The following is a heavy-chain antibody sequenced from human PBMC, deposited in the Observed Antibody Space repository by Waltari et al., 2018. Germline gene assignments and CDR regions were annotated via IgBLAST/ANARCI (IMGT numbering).Heavy chain of an antibody. CDR2: TFYRSKWYT. V-gene: IGHV6-1*01. D-gene: IGHD1-1*01. CDR3: ARYTDATAALDF. J-gene: IGHJ4*02. CDR1: GASVSSNTAA. Sequence: QVHLQQSGPGLLNPSQTLSLTCAISGASVSSNTAAFNWVRQSPSRGLEWLGRTFYRSKWYTTYADSVKGRITINADTSKNQFSLLMNSVTPGDTAVYYCARYTDATAALDFWGQGTLITVSS.